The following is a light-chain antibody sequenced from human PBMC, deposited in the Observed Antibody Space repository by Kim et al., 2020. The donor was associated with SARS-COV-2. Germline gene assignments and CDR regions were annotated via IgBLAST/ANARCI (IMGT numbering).Light chain of an antibody. CDR2: WAS. CDR1: QSVLYSSNNKNY. Sequence: TINCKSSQSVLYSSNNKNYLAWYQQKPGQPPKLLIYWASTRESGVPDRFSGSGSGTDFTLTISSLQAEDVAVYYCQQYYSTPRSGFGGGTKVDIK. V-gene: IGKV4-1*01. J-gene: IGKJ4*01. CDR3: QQYYSTPRSG.